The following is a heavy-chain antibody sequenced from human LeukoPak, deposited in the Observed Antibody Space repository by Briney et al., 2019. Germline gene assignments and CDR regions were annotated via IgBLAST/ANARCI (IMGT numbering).Heavy chain of an antibody. CDR1: GFTLSNYG. J-gene: IGHJ1*01. V-gene: IGHV3-30*02. CDR2: IRHDGSNT. CDR3: ANTLGVFAREYSHH. D-gene: IGHD3-10*01. Sequence: GGSLRLSCAVSGFTLSNYGMHWVRQAPGKGLEWVAFIRHDGSNTNYADSVKGRFTISRDSSKNALYLQMNSLRPEDTAVYYCANTLGVFAREYSHHWGQGTLVTVSS.